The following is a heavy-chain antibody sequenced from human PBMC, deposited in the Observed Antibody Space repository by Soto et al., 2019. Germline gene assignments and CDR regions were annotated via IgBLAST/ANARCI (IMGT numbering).Heavy chain of an antibody. Sequence: VQLVESGGGVVQPGGSLRLSCAASGFTISSYAMHWVRQAPGKGLEWVAVISYDGSNKYYADSVKGRFTISRDNSKNTLYLQMNSLRAEDTAVYYCARVPTEYIAGDYGAQYDYWGQGTLVTVSS. V-gene: IGHV3-30-3*01. D-gene: IGHD4-17*01. J-gene: IGHJ4*02. CDR2: ISYDGSNK. CDR3: ARVPTEYIAGDYGAQYDY. CDR1: GFTISSYA.